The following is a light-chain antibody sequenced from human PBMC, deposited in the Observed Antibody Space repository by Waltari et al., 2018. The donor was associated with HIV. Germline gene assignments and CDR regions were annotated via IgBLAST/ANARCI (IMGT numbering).Light chain of an antibody. V-gene: IGKV3-15*01. Sequence: EIVMTQYPATLSVSQGERATLSCRASQSVSSNLAWYQQKPGQAPRLIVYGASTRATGIPARFSGSGAGTEFTLTISSLQSEDFAVYYCQQYNNWLRTFGQGTKVEIK. CDR1: QSVSSN. CDR3: QQYNNWLRT. CDR2: GAS. J-gene: IGKJ1*01.